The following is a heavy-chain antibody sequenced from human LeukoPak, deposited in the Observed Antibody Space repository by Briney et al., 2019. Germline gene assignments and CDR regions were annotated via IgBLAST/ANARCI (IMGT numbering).Heavy chain of an antibody. Sequence: GRSLRLSCAASGFAFSSYAMHWVRQAPGKGLEWVAVISYDGSNKYYADSVKGRFTISRDNSKNTLYLQMNSLRAEDTAVYYCAKDGWGSSGYYDYWGQGTLVTVSS. CDR1: GFAFSSYA. CDR2: ISYDGSNK. J-gene: IGHJ4*02. CDR3: AKDGWGSSGYYDY. D-gene: IGHD3-22*01. V-gene: IGHV3-30-3*01.